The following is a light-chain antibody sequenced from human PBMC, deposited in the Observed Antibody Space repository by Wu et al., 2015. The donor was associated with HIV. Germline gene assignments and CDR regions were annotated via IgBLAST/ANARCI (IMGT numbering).Light chain of an antibody. CDR1: QSISSW. V-gene: IGKV1-5*03. CDR3: QQYNSYWYS. Sequence: DIQMTQSPSTLSASIGDRVTITCRASQSISSWLAWYQQKPGKAPKLLIYESSSLESGVPSRFSGSGFGTEFTLTISSLQPDDFATYYCQQYNSYWYSFGQGTKLEIK. CDR2: ESS. J-gene: IGKJ2*03.